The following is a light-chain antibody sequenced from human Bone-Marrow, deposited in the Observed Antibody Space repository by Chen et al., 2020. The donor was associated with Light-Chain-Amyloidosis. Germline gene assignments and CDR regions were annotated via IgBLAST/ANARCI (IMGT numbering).Light chain of an antibody. CDR2: ASS. Sequence: IQLTQSPSSLSASEGDRVTITCRASQDIASYLAWYQQKPGKAPKLLIHASSTLHSGVPSRFSGNGSGTDFTLTISSLQAEDFATYYCQQLNFLPPTFGPGTKVDMK. CDR1: QDIASY. V-gene: IGKV1-9*01. CDR3: QQLNFLPPT. J-gene: IGKJ3*01.